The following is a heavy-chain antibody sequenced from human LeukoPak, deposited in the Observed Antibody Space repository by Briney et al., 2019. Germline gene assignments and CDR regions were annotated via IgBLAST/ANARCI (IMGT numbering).Heavy chain of an antibody. V-gene: IGHV1-69*04. CDR3: ARVFRGEMATSLYYYYGMDV. Sequence: ASVKVSCKASGGTFSSYAISWVRQAPGQGLEWMGRIIPILGIANYAQKFQGRVTITADKSTSTAYMELSSLRSEDTAVYYCARVFRGEMATSLYYYYGMDVWGQGTTVTVSS. CDR2: IIPILGIA. D-gene: IGHD5-24*01. J-gene: IGHJ6*02. CDR1: GGTFSSYA.